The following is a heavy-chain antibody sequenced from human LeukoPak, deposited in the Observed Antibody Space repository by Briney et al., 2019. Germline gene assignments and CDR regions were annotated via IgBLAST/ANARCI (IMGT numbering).Heavy chain of an antibody. D-gene: IGHD3-3*01. CDR1: GFTFSSYA. CDR3: AKSRNRVRFLEWSPFDY. Sequence: GGSLRLSCAASGFTFSSYAMHWVRQAPGKGLEWVAVISYDGSNKYYADSVKGRFTISRDNSKNTLYLQMSSLRAEDTAVYYCAKSRNRVRFLEWSPFDYWGQGTLVTVSS. V-gene: IGHV3-30-3*02. CDR2: ISYDGSNK. J-gene: IGHJ4*02.